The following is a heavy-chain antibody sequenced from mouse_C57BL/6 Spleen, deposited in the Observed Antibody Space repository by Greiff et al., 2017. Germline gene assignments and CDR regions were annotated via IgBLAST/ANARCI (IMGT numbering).Heavy chain of an antibody. Sequence: EVKLVESGGGLVQPGGSLSLSCAASGFTFTDYYMSWVRQPPGKALEWLGFIRNKANGYTTEYSASVKGRFTISRDNSQSILYLQMNALRAEDSATYYCASHYYYGSSYDYYFDYWGQGTTLTVSS. CDR3: ASHYYYGSSYDYYFDY. V-gene: IGHV7-3*01. CDR1: GFTFTDYY. J-gene: IGHJ2*01. CDR2: IRNKANGYTT. D-gene: IGHD1-1*01.